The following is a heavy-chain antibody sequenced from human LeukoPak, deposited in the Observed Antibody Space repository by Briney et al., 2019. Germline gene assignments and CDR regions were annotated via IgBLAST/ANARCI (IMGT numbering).Heavy chain of an antibody. CDR3: ARAAFAVAAKRDY. V-gene: IGHV1-2*02. CDR1: GYTFTDYY. CDR2: INPNSGGT. Sequence: ASVKVSCKASGYTFTDYYMHWVRHAPGQGLEWMGWINPNSGGTNCAQNFQGRLTLTRDTSISTVYMELNSLTSDDTAVFYCARAAFAVAAKRDYWGQGTLVTVSS. J-gene: IGHJ4*02. D-gene: IGHD6-19*01.